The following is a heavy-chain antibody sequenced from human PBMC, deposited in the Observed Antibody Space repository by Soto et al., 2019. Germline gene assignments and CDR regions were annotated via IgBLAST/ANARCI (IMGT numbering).Heavy chain of an antibody. J-gene: IGHJ6*02. Sequence: PSETLSLTCTVSGVSISSYYWSWIRQPPGKGLEWIGYIYYSGSTNYNPSLKSRVAISVDTSKNQFSLKLSSVTAADTAVYYCARETIAAAGYYGMDVWGQGTTVTVSS. CDR1: GVSISSYY. V-gene: IGHV4-59*01. D-gene: IGHD6-13*01. CDR3: ARETIAAAGYYGMDV. CDR2: IYYSGST.